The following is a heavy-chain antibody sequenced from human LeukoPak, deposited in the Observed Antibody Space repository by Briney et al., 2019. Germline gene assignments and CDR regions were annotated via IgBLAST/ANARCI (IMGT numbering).Heavy chain of an antibody. CDR2: VFYNGAT. CDR3: ARDGQVVPAALAIWYSSSWHAFDI. Sequence: SETLSLTCIVSGGSISSSIYYWAWVRQPPGKGLEWIGTVFYNGATQYSPSLRSRVTISIDTSTNQFSLKLTSVTAADTAVYYCARDGQVVPAALAIWYSSSWHAFDIWGQGTMVTVSS. D-gene: IGHD6-13*01. V-gene: IGHV4-39*07. CDR1: GGSISSSIYY. J-gene: IGHJ3*02.